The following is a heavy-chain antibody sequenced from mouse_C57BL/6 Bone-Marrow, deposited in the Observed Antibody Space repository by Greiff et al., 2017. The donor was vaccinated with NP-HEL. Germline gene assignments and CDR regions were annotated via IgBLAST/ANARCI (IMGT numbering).Heavy chain of an antibody. Sequence: EVQLQQSGGGLVQPGGSMKLSCVASGFTFSNYWMNWVRQSPEKGLEWVAQIRLKSDNYATHYAESVKGRFTISRDDSKSIVYLQMNNLMAEYTGIYYCSLITTVVAHWYFDVWGTGTTVTVSS. J-gene: IGHJ1*03. CDR3: SLITTVVAHWYFDV. CDR1: GFTFSNYW. CDR2: IRLKSDNYAT. V-gene: IGHV6-3*01. D-gene: IGHD1-1*01.